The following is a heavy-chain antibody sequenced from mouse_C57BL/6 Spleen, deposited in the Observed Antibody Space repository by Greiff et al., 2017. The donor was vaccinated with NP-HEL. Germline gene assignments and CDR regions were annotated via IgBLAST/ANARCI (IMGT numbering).Heavy chain of an antibody. Sequence: EVQRVESGGGLVQPGGSLKLSCAASGFTFSDYYMYWVRQTPEKRLEWVAYISNGGGSTYYPDTVKGRFTISRDNAKNTLYLQMSRLKSEDTAMYYCARGAYYSNYVDYWGQGTTLTVSS. CDR1: GFTFSDYY. CDR2: ISNGGGST. V-gene: IGHV5-12*01. CDR3: ARGAYYSNYVDY. D-gene: IGHD2-5*01. J-gene: IGHJ2*01.